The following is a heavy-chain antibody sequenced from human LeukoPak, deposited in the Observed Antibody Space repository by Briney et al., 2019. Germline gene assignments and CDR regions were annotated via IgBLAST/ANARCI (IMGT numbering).Heavy chain of an antibody. J-gene: IGHJ4*02. D-gene: IGHD6-13*01. CDR3: ARVLSAAGGTSFDC. CDR2: IHYSGST. V-gene: IGHV4-59*01. CDR1: GGSISSYY. Sequence: SETLSLTCSVSGGSISSYYWSWIRQPPGKGLEWIGYIHYSGSTNYNLSLKSRVTISVDTSKNQFSLKLSSVTAAGTAVYYCARVLSAAGGTSFDCWGQGTLVTVSS.